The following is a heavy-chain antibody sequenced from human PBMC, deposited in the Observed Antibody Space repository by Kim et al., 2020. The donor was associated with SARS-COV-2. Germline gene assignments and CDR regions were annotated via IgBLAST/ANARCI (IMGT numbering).Heavy chain of an antibody. D-gene: IGHD5-18*01. Sequence: SETLSLTCAVYGGSFSGYYWSWIRQPPGKGLEWIGEINHSGSTNYNPSLKSRVTISVDTSKNQFSLKLSSVTAADTAVYYCARVFSPNPRPQLWLLDYWGQGTLVTVSS. CDR2: INHSGST. CDR1: GGSFSGYY. V-gene: IGHV4-34*01. CDR3: ARVFSPNPRPQLWLLDY. J-gene: IGHJ4*02.